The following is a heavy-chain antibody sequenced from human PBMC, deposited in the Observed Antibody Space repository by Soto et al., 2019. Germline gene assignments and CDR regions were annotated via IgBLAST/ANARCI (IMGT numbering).Heavy chain of an antibody. CDR2: IVVGSGST. CDR3: AADLSMVRGVSLRSRAL. CDR1: GFTFTSSA. V-gene: IGHV1-58*02. J-gene: IGHJ4*02. D-gene: IGHD3-10*01. Sequence: QMQLVQSGPEVKKPGTSVKVSCKASGFTFTSSAMQWVRQARGQRLEWIGWIVVGSGSTNYAQNFQERVTITRDMSTSTAYMELSSLRSEDTAVYYCAADLSMVRGVSLRSRALWGQGTLVTVSS.